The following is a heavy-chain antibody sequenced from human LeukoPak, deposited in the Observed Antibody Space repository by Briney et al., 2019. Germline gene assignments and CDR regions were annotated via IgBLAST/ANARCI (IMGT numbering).Heavy chain of an antibody. D-gene: IGHD6-13*01. CDR3: ARKYSSTWYDALDI. CDR2: TYYRSKWYN. V-gene: IGHV6-1*01. J-gene: IGHJ3*02. CDR1: GDTVSSNSAA. Sequence: SQTLSLTCAISGDTVSSNSAAWNWIRQSPSRGLEWPGRTYYRSKWYNDYAASVKSRISINPDTSKNHFSLQLNSVTPEDTAVYYCARKYSSTWYDALDIWGQGTMVTVSS.